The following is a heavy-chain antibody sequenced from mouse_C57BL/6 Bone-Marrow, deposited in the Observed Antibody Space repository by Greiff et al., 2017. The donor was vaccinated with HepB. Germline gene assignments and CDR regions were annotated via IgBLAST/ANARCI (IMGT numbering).Heavy chain of an antibody. CDR2: ISYDGSN. J-gene: IGHJ2*01. D-gene: IGHD3-2*02. CDR1: GYSITSGYY. CDR3: QAYFDY. V-gene: IGHV3-6*01. Sequence: EVKLMESGPGLVKPSQSLSLTCSVTGYSITSGYYWSWIRQFPGNKLEWMGYISYDGSNNYNPSLKNRISITRDTSKNQFFLKLNSVTTEDTATYYCQAYFDYWGQGTTLTVSS.